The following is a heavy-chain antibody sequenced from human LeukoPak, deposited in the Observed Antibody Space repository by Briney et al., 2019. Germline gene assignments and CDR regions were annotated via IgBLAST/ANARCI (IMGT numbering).Heavy chain of an antibody. CDR1: GGSISSGGYY. D-gene: IGHD3-22*01. CDR3: ARDDPTYYYDSSGYADAFDI. CDR2: IYYSGST. J-gene: IGHJ3*02. Sequence: APETLSLTCTVSGGSISSGGYYWSWIRQHPGKGLEWIGYIYYSGSTYYSPSLKSRVTISVDTSKNQFSLKLSSVTAADTAVYYCARDDPTYYYDSSGYADAFDIWGQGTMVTVSS. V-gene: IGHV4-31*03.